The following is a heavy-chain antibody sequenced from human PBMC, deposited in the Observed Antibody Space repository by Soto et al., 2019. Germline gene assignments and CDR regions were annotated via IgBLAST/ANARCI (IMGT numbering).Heavy chain of an antibody. J-gene: IGHJ3*02. CDR2: FDPEDGET. Sequence: ASVKVSCKVSGYTLTELSMHWVRQAPGKGLEWMGGFDPEDGETIYAQKFQGRVTMTEDTSTDTAYMGLSGLGSEDTAVYYCATAIAQQWLVHRVYYAFDIWGQGTMVTVSS. CDR1: GYTLTELS. D-gene: IGHD6-19*01. CDR3: ATAIAQQWLVHRVYYAFDI. V-gene: IGHV1-24*01.